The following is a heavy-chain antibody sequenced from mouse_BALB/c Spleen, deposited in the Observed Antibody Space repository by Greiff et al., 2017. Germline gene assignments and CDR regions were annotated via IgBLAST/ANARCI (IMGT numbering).Heavy chain of an antibody. Sequence: EVQLVESGGGLVQPKGSLKLSCAASGFTFNTYAMNWVRQAPGKGLEWVARIRSKSNNYATYYADSVKDRFTISRDDSQSMLYLQMNNLKTEDTAMYYCVRQGYYRYDGFAYWGQGTLVTVSA. J-gene: IGHJ3*01. V-gene: IGHV10-1*02. CDR3: VRQGYYRYDGFAY. D-gene: IGHD2-14*01. CDR1: GFTFNTYA. CDR2: IRSKSNNYAT.